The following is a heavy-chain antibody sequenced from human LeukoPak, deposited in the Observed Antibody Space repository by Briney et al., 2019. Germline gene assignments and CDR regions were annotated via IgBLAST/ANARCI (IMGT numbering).Heavy chain of an antibody. Sequence: GGSLRLSCAASGFTVSSNYMSWVRQAPGKGLEWVSVIYSGGSTYYADSVKGRFTISRDNSKNTLYLQMNSLRAEDTAAYYCARVYSYGYYFDYWGQGTLVTVSS. CDR2: IYSGGST. D-gene: IGHD5-18*01. CDR1: GFTVSSNY. CDR3: ARVYSYGYYFDY. V-gene: IGHV3-66*01. J-gene: IGHJ4*02.